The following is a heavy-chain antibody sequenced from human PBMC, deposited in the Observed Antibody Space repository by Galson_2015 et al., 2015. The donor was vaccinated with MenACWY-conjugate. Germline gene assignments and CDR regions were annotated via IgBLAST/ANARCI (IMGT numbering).Heavy chain of an antibody. J-gene: IGHJ6*02. CDR1: GFTVSSNY. Sequence: SLRLSCAASGFTVSSNYMSWVRQAPGKGLEWVSVIYSGGSTYYADSVKGRFTISRDNSKNTLYLQMNSLRAEDTAVCYCAGKRPDYSSGWHYYYYYGMDVWGQGTTVTVSS. CDR2: IYSGGST. D-gene: IGHD6-19*01. V-gene: IGHV3-66*01. CDR3: AGKRPDYSSGWHYYYYYGMDV.